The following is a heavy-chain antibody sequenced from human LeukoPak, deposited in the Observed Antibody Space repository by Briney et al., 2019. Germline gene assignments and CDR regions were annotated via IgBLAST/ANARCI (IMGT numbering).Heavy chain of an antibody. CDR2: INHSGST. CDR3: ARTSRNPYCSSTSCYSYYYYGMDV. Sequence: SETLSLTCTVSGGSISTYYWSWIRQPPGKGLEWIGEINHSGSTNYNPSLKSRVTISVDTSKNQFSLKLSSVTAADTAVYYCARTSRNPYCSSTSCYSYYYYGMDVWGQGTTVTVSS. J-gene: IGHJ6*02. CDR1: GGSISTYY. V-gene: IGHV4-34*01. D-gene: IGHD2-2*02.